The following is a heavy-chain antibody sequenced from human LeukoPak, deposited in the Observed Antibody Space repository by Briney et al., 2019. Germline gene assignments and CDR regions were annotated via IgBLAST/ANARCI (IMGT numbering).Heavy chain of an antibody. D-gene: IGHD3-22*01. CDR2: ISAYNGNT. CDR3: ARALMYYYDSSGYYDY. J-gene: IGHJ4*02. Sequence: GASVKVSCKASGYTFTSYGISWVRQAPGQGLEWMGWISAYNGNTNYAQKLQGRVTMTTDTSTSTAYMELRSLRSDDTAVYYCARALMYYYDSSGYYDYWGQGTLVTVSS. CDR1: GYTFTSYG. V-gene: IGHV1-18*01.